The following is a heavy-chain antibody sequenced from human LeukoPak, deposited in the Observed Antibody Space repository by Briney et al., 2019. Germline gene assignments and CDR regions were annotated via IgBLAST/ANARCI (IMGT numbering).Heavy chain of an antibody. J-gene: IGHJ6*03. Sequence: GESLQISCKGSGYNFTNSWIGWVRQLPGKGLEWMGIIYPGDSNPKTSPSFQGQVTISADKSISTAYLQWSSLKASDSAMYYCARQGSGYSPTYYYYMDVWGKGTTVTISS. CDR2: IYPGDSNP. V-gene: IGHV5-51*01. CDR3: ARQGSGYSPTYYYYMDV. CDR1: GYNFTNSW. D-gene: IGHD5-18*01.